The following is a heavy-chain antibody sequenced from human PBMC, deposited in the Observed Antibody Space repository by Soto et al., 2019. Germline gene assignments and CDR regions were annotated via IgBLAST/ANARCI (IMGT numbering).Heavy chain of an antibody. J-gene: IGHJ6*02. Sequence: GGSLRLSCAASGFTFDDYTMHWVRQAPGKGLEWVSLISWDGGSTYYADSVKGRFTISRDNSKNSLYLQMNSLRTEDTALYYCAKDTGNYYDSSGFSGYYYYGMDVWGQGTTVTVSS. V-gene: IGHV3-43*01. CDR2: ISWDGGST. D-gene: IGHD3-22*01. CDR3: AKDTGNYYDSSGFSGYYYYGMDV. CDR1: GFTFDDYT.